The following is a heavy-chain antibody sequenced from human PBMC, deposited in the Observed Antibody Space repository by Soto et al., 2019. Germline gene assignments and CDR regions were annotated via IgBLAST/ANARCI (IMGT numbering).Heavy chain of an antibody. V-gene: IGHV4-31*03. CDR1: GGSISSGGYY. CDR2: TYYSGST. CDR3: ARWYYYGSGSYYSNYFDY. D-gene: IGHD3-10*01. Sequence: SETLSLTCTVSGGSISSGGYYWSWIRQHPGKGLEWIGYTYYSGSTYYNPSLKSRVTISVDTSKNQFSLKLSSVTAADTAVYYCARWYYYGSGSYYSNYFDYWGQGTLVTVSX. J-gene: IGHJ4*02.